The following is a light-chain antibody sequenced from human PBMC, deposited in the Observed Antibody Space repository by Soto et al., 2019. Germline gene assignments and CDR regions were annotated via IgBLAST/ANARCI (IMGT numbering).Light chain of an antibody. J-gene: IGLJ2*01. CDR3: SSYAPSDVV. V-gene: IGLV2-8*01. CDR1: PSDVGGSNS. Sequence: QSALTQPPSASGSPGQSVTISCTGTPSDVGGSNSVSWYQQHPGKAPNLMIYDVNKRPSWVPDRFSGSKSDNTASLTVSGLQAADEAYYFCSSYAPSDVVFGGGTKVTVL. CDR2: DVN.